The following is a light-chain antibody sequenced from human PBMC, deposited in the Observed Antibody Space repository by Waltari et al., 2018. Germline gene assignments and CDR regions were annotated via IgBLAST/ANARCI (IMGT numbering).Light chain of an antibody. V-gene: IGKV3-20*01. CDR1: HSVSNNY. CDR2: GAS. Sequence: EIVLTQSPGTLSLSPGKRAPLSCRAIHSVSNNYLAWYQQKPGRTPSLLIYGASNRATGIPDRFSGSWSGTDFTLTISRLGPEEFVVYYCQQYDTSSPLTCGGGTKVEIK. CDR3: QQYDTSSPLT. J-gene: IGKJ4*01.